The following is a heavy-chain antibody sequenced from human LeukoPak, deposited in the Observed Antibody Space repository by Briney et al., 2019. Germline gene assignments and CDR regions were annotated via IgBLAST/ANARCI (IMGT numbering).Heavy chain of an antibody. V-gene: IGHV4-59*01. J-gene: IGHJ4*02. CDR3: ASGNGNGYPSATQRLHWFDY. D-gene: IGHD5-24*01. Sequence: SETLSLTCTVSGGSIRSYYRSWLRQPPGKGLEWIGYIYYSGSTKYNSSLKSRVTISVDTSKNQFSLKLSSVTAADTAVYYSASGNGNGYPSATQRLHWFDYWGQGTLVTVSS. CDR2: IYYSGST. CDR1: GGSIRSYY.